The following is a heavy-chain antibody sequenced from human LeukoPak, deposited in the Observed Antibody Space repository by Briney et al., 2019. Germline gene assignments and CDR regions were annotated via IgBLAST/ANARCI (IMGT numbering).Heavy chain of an antibody. CDR2: IYYNGIT. Sequence: SETLSLTCTVSGDSISSGDYYWTWIRQPPGKGLEWIGYIYYNGITYYNPSLKSRVIISVDQPKKQFSLKLSSVTAADTAVYYCARSGTVTGYLYWGQGALVTVSS. J-gene: IGHJ4*02. D-gene: IGHD3-9*01. CDR1: GDSISSGDYY. CDR3: ARSGTVTGYLY. V-gene: IGHV4-30-4*01.